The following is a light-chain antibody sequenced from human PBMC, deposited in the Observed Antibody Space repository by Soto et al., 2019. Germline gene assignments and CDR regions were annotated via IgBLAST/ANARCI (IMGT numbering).Light chain of an antibody. J-gene: IGLJ3*02. Sequence: QSALTQPASVSGSPGQSITISCTGTSSDVGSYNLVSWYQQHPGKAPKLMIYEVSKRPSGVSNRFSGSKSGNTASLTISGLQAEDEVDYYCCSYAGSSTLWVFGGGTKVTVL. V-gene: IGLV2-23*02. CDR2: EVS. CDR1: SSDVGSYNL. CDR3: CSYAGSSTLWV.